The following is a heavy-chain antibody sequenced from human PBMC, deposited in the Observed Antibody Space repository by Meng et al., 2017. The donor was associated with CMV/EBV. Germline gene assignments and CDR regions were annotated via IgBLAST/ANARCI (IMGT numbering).Heavy chain of an antibody. J-gene: IGHJ4*02. D-gene: IGHD3-22*01. CDR1: GFTFSSYW. CDR3: AREGFYYDSSGYYSGFDY. V-gene: IGHV3-74*01. Sequence: GGSLRLSCAASGFTFSSYWMHWVRQAPGKGLVWVSRINSDGSSTSYADSAKGRFTISRDNAKNSLYLQMNSLRAEDTAVYYCAREGFYYDSSGYYSGFDYWGQGTLVTVSS. CDR2: INSDGSST.